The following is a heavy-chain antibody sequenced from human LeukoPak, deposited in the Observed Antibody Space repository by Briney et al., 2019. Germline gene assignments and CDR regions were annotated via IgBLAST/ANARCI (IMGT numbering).Heavy chain of an antibody. CDR1: GFTFSTFA. CDR3: AKGKAYNNLDWFDP. CDR2: TDGSGAGT. D-gene: IGHD4-11*01. V-gene: IGHV3-23*01. J-gene: IGHJ5*02. Sequence: GGSLRLSCAASGFTFSTFAMTWVRQGPGKGLEWVSSTDGSGAGTYYADSVKGRFTISRDNSKSTLYLQINSLRAEGTAVYYCAKGKAYNNLDWFDPWGQGTLVTVSS.